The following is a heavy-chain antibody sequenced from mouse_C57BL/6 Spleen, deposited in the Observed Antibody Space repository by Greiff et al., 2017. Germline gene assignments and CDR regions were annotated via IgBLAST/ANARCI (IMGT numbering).Heavy chain of an antibody. V-gene: IGHV1-9*01. Sequence: VQGVESGAELMKPGASVKLSCKATGYTFTGYWIEWVKQRPGHGLEWIGEIFTGSGSTNYNEKFKGKATFTADTSSNTAYMQLSSLTTEDSASYYGARGTRTGDYFDYWGQGTTLTVSS. D-gene: IGHD4-1*01. J-gene: IGHJ2*01. CDR3: ARGTRTGDYFDY. CDR1: GYTFTGYW. CDR2: IFTGSGST.